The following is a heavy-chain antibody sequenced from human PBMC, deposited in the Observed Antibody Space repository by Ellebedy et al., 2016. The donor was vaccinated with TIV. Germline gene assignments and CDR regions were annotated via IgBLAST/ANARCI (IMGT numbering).Heavy chain of an antibody. CDR3: ARGGYYDSSGYSNYWYFDL. D-gene: IGHD3-22*01. CDR1: GGTFSSYA. Sequence: ASVKVSXKASGGTFSSYAISWVRQAPGQGLEWMGGIIPIFGTANYAQKFQGRVTITADESTSTAYMELSSLGSEDTAVYYCARGGYYDSSGYSNYWYFDLWGRGTLVTVSS. CDR2: IIPIFGTA. J-gene: IGHJ2*01. V-gene: IGHV1-69*13.